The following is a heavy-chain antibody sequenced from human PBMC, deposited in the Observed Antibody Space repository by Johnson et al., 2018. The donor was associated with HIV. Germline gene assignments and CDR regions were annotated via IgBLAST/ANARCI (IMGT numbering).Heavy chain of an antibody. V-gene: IGHV3-15*01. D-gene: IGHD3-22*01. J-gene: IGHJ3*02. CDR1: GFTFSNAW. CDR2: IKRKTAGGTT. Sequence: VQLMESGGGLVKPGGSLRVSCAASGFTFSNAWMSWVRQAPGKGLEWVGRIKRKTAGGTTDYAAPVKGSFTISREDSKNTLYLQMNSLRAEDTAVYYCAKLRDYYDSSGWPNAFDIWGQGTMVTVSS. CDR3: AKLRDYYDSSGWPNAFDI.